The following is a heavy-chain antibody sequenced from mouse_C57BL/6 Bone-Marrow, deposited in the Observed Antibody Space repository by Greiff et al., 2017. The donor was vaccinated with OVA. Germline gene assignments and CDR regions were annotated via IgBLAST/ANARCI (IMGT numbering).Heavy chain of an antibody. CDR1: GYTFTSYW. CDR3: ARYDGYWTYWYFDV. Sequence: VQLQQPGTELVKPGASVKLSCKASGYTFTSYWMHWVKQRPGQGLEWIGNINPRNGGTNYNEKFKSKATLTVDKSSSTAYMQLSSLTSEDSAVYYCARYDGYWTYWYFDVWGTGTTVTVSS. D-gene: IGHD2-3*01. V-gene: IGHV1-53*01. J-gene: IGHJ1*03. CDR2: INPRNGGT.